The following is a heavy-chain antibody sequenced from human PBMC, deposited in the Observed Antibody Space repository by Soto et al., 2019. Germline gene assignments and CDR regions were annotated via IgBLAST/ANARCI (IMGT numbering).Heavy chain of an antibody. V-gene: IGHV3-30*18. CDR1: GFTFSSYG. CDR3: AKERITMVRGVIGY. D-gene: IGHD3-10*01. CDR2: ISYDGSNK. J-gene: IGHJ4*02. Sequence: GGSLRLSCAASGFTFSSYGMHWVRQAPGKGLEWVAVISYDGSNKYYADSVKGRFTISRDNSKNTLYLQMNSLRAEDTAVYYCAKERITMVRGVIGYWGQGTLVTVSS.